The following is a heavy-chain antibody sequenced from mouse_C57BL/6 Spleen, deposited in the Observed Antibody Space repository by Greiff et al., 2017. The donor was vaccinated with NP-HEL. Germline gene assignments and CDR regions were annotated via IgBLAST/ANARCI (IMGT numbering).Heavy chain of an antibody. Sequence: VKLVDSGPGLVAPSQSLSITCTVSGFSLTSYAISWVRQPPGKGLEWLGVIWTGGGTNYNSALKSRLSISKDNSKSQVFLKMNSLQTDDTARYYCARITTVVEGLFDYWGQGTTLTVSS. CDR1: GFSLTSYA. CDR2: IWTGGGT. V-gene: IGHV2-9-1*01. J-gene: IGHJ2*01. CDR3: ARITTVVEGLFDY. D-gene: IGHD1-1*01.